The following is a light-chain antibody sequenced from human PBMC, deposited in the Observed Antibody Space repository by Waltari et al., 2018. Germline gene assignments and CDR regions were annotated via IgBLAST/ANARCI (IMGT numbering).Light chain of an antibody. J-gene: IGLJ2*01. CDR1: SHDIGHYDY. CDR3: GSYTTNSPFAVV. V-gene: IGLV2-14*03. CDR2: DVS. Sequence: ALTQPASVSGSPGQSITISCSGTSHDIGHYDYVASPLQHPATAPQLIIFDVSKRPSGISDRFSASKSGSTASLTISGLQAEDEGEYFCGSYTTNSPFAVVFGGGTKLTVL.